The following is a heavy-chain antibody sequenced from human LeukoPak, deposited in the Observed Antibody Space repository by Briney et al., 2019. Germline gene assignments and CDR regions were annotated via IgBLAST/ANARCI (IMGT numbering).Heavy chain of an antibody. V-gene: IGHV3-23*01. Sequence: PGGSLRPSCAASGFTFSNFAMSWVRQAPGKGLEWVSGISDTGGRTYYADSVEGRFSISRDNSKNTLYLQLNSLTADDTALYYCAQLRYGGPSYWGQGTLVTVSS. CDR2: ISDTGGRT. CDR3: AQLRYGGPSY. J-gene: IGHJ4*02. D-gene: IGHD4-23*01. CDR1: GFTFSNFA.